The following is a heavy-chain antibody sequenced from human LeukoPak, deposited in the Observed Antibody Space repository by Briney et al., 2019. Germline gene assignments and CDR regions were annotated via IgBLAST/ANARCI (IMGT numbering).Heavy chain of an antibody. CDR2: ISAYNGNT. V-gene: IGHV1-18*01. D-gene: IGHD3-22*01. CDR1: GYTFTSYG. J-gene: IGHJ4*02. CDR3: ARDSLYYYDSSGYRPYQYYFDY. Sequence: GASVKVSCKASGYTFTSYGISWVRQAPGQGLEWMGWISAYNGNTNYAQKLQGRVTMTTDTSTSTAYMELRSLRSDDTAVYYCARDSLYYYDSSGYRPYQYYFDYWGQGTLVTVSS.